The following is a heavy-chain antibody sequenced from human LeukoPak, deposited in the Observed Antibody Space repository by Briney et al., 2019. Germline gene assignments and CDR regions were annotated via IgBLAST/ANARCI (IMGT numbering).Heavy chain of an antibody. CDR1: GYSISSGYY. V-gene: IGHV4-38-2*02. CDR2: IYHSGST. D-gene: IGHD4-11*01. CDR3: ARATVTTSNSFDP. Sequence: PSETLSLTCTVSGYSISSGYYWGWIRQPPGKGLEWIGSIYHSGSTYYNPSLKSRVTISVDTSKNQFSLKLSSVTAADTAVYYCARATVTTSNSFDPWGQGTLVTVSS. J-gene: IGHJ5*02.